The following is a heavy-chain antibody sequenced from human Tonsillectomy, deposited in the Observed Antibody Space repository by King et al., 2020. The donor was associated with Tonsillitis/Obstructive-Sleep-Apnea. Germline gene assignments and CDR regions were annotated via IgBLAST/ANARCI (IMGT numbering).Heavy chain of an antibody. CDR3: ASLPDTAMVYYSDY. Sequence: VQLVESGGGLVKPGGSLRLACAASGFTFSDYYMSWIRQAPGKGLEWVSYISSSGRAIYYADSVKGRFTISGDNAKNLLYLQMNSLRAEDPAVYYCASLPDTAMVYYSDYWGQGTLITVSS. V-gene: IGHV3-11*01. CDR2: ISSSGRAI. CDR1: GFTFSDYY. J-gene: IGHJ4*02. D-gene: IGHD5-18*01.